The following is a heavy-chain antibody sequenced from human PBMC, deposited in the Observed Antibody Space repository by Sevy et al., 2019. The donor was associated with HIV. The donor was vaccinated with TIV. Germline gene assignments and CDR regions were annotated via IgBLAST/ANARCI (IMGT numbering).Heavy chain of an antibody. V-gene: IGHV3-33*06. D-gene: IGHD3-9*01. Sequence: GGSLRLSCAASGFTFSSYGMHWVRQAPGKGLEWVAVIWYDGSNKYYADSVKGRFTISRDNSKNTLYLQMNSLRAEDTAVYYCAKDGQGNILTGYYFDYWGQGTLVTVSS. J-gene: IGHJ4*02. CDR1: GFTFSSYG. CDR2: IWYDGSNK. CDR3: AKDGQGNILTGYYFDY.